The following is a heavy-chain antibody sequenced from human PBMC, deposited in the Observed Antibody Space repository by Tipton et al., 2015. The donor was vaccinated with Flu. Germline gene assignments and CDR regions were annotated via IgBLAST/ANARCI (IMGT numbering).Heavy chain of an antibody. CDR1: GGSFSGYY. D-gene: IGHD3-16*02. V-gene: IGHV4-34*01. CDR2: INHSGST. J-gene: IGHJ4*02. CDR3: ARGPLNLGELSSPFDY. Sequence: GLVKPSETLSLTCAVYGGSFSGYYWSWIRQPPGKGLEWIGEINHSGSTNYNPSLKSRVTISVDTSKNQFSLKLSSVTAADTAVYYCARGPLNLGELSSPFDYWGQGTLVTVSS.